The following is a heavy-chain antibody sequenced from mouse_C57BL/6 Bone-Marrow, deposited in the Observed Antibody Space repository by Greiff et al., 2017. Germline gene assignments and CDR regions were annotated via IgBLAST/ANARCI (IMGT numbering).Heavy chain of an antibody. CDR1: GYTFTSSG. J-gene: IGHJ3*01. CDR3: ASYAWFAY. Sequence: QVQLKESGAELARPGASVKLSCKASGYTFTSSGISWVKQRTGQGLEWIGEIYPRSGNTYYNEKFKGKATLTADKSSSTAYMELRSLTSEDSAVYFCASYAWFAYWGQGTLVTVSA. V-gene: IGHV1-81*01. CDR2: IYPRSGNT. D-gene: IGHD1-1*01.